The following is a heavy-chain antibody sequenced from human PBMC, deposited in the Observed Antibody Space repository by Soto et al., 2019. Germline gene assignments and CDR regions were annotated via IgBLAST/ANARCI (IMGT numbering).Heavy chain of an antibody. CDR3: AKVPDFWSGYWSRYYYYGMDV. J-gene: IGHJ6*02. CDR2: ISYDGSNK. D-gene: IGHD3-3*01. Sequence: GGSLRLSCAASGFTFSSYGMHWVRQAPGKGLEWVAVISYDGSNKYYADSVKGRFTISRDNSKNTLYLQMNSLRAEDTAVYYCAKVPDFWSGYWSRYYYYGMDVWGQGTTVTVSS. CDR1: GFTFSSYG. V-gene: IGHV3-30*18.